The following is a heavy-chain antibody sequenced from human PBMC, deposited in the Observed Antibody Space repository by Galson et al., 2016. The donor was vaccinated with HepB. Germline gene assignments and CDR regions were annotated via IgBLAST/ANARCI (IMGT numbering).Heavy chain of an antibody. J-gene: IGHJ4*02. D-gene: IGHD2-15*01. Sequence: SVKVSCKASGYTFTGYYMHWVRQAPGQGLEWMGWINPNSGGTNYAQKFQGWVTMTRDTSISTAYMELSRLRSDDTAVYYCARDGCSGGSCYDYWGQGTLVTVSP. CDR2: INPNSGGT. CDR3: ARDGCSGGSCYDY. V-gene: IGHV1-2*04. CDR1: GYTFTGYY.